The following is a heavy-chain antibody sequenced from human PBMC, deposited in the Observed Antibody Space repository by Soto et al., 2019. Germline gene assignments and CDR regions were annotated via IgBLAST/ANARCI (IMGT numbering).Heavy chain of an antibody. Sequence: SLKVSCKASGGTPSSYVISWVRQAPGQGLEWMGGIIPVFGTVNYAQKFQGRVTVTADESTTTAYMELRSLRSEDAAVYYCARAQRIQLWASGMDVWGQGTTVTVSS. J-gene: IGHJ6*02. CDR3: ARAQRIQLWASGMDV. D-gene: IGHD5-18*01. V-gene: IGHV1-69*13. CDR2: IIPVFGTV. CDR1: GGTPSSYV.